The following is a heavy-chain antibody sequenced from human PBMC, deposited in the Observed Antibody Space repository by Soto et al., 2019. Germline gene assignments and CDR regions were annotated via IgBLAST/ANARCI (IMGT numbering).Heavy chain of an antibody. Sequence: SVKVSCKASGGTFSSYAISWVRQAPGQGPEWMGGIIPIFGTANYAQKFQGRVTITADESTSTAYMELSSLRSEDTAVYYCARYPISPGGAFDIWGQGTMVTVSS. V-gene: IGHV1-69*13. D-gene: IGHD2-8*01. CDR2: IIPIFGTA. CDR3: ARYPISPGGAFDI. CDR1: GGTFSSYA. J-gene: IGHJ3*02.